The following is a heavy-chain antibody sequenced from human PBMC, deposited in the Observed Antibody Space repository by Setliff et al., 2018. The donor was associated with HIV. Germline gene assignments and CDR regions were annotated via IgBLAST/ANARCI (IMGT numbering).Heavy chain of an antibody. CDR3: ARGPSGGGFYYMDV. J-gene: IGHJ6*03. V-gene: IGHV4-59*01. Sequence: SETLSLTCTVSGDSFSNYYWSWIRQPPGKGLEWIGYVFYTGSATYNPSLKSRVSISVDRSTNRFSLMLHSVAAADTAVYYCARGPSGGGFYYMDVWGKGTTVTVSS. D-gene: IGHD2-15*01. CDR2: VFYTGSA. CDR1: GDSFSNYY.